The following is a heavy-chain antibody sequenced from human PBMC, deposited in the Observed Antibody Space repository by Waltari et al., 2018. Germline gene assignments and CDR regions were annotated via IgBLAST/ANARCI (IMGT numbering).Heavy chain of an antibody. D-gene: IGHD4-17*01. V-gene: IGHV4-38-2*01. Sequence: QVQLQESGPGLVKPSETLSLTCAVSGYSISSGYYWGWIRQPPGQGLEWIGSIYHSGSTYYNPSLKSRVTISVDTSKNQFSLKLSSVTAADTAVYYCARHLFDYGNPSDAFDIWGQGTMVTVSS. CDR3: ARHLFDYGNPSDAFDI. CDR1: GYSISSGYY. CDR2: IYHSGST. J-gene: IGHJ3*02.